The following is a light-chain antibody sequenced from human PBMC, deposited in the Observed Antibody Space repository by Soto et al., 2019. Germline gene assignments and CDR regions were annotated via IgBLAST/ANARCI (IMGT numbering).Light chain of an antibody. J-gene: IGKJ2*01. CDR3: QQYNSYSRYT. CDR1: QSISSW. V-gene: IGKV1-5*01. Sequence: DIQMTQSPSTLSASVGDRVTITCRASQSISSWLAWYQQKPGKAPKLLIYDASSLESGVPSRFSGSGSGTEFTLTISSLQPDDFATYYCQQYNSYSRYTFGQGTKLEFK. CDR2: DAS.